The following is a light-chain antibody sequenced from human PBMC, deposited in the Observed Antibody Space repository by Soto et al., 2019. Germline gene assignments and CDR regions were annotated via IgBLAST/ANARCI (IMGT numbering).Light chain of an antibody. CDR2: DAS. Sequence: EIVLTQSPATLSLSPGERSTLSCRASQSVSSYLAWYQQKPGQAPSLLIFDASKRATGIPARFSGSGSGTDFTLIISSLQPEDFATYYCQQSYGIPFTFGPGTKVD. V-gene: IGKV3-11*01. CDR3: QQSYGIPFT. J-gene: IGKJ3*01. CDR1: QSVSSY.